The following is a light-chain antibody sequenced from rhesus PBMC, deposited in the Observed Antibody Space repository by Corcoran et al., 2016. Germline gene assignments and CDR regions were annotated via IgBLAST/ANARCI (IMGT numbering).Light chain of an antibody. CDR1: SSDVGAYNY. J-gene: IGLJ1*01. CDR2: DVR. V-gene: IGLV2S7*01. CDR3: CSYTTSSTYI. Sequence: QSTPTQPPSVSVSPGQSVTISCTGTSSDVGAYNYVSWYQQHPGKAPKVLIYDVRQRPSGVSDRFSGSKSDYSASLTISGLQAEDEADYYCCSYTTSSTYIFGAGTRLTVL.